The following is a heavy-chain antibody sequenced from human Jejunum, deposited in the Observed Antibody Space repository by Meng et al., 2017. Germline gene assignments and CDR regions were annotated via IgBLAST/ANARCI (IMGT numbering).Heavy chain of an antibody. J-gene: IGHJ5*02. CDR1: GYSISSGYY. Sequence: SETLSLTCTVSGYSISSGYYWGWIRQPPGKGLEWIGSIYHSRNTYYNPSLKSRVTLSVDTSKNQFSLKLSSVTAADTAVYYCGYLPYCSTSTCYHGWFDPWGQGTLVTVSS. V-gene: IGHV4-38-2*02. CDR2: IYHSRNT. CDR3: GYLPYCSTSTCYHGWFDP. D-gene: IGHD2-2*01.